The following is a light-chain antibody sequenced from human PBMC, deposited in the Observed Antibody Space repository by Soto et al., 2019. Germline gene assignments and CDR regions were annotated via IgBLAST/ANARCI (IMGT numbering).Light chain of an antibody. CDR1: QSVLYSSNNKNY. CDR3: QQYYTTLALT. Sequence: DIVMTPTPESLAVSLGERATINCKSSQSVLYSSNNKNYLAWYRQKPGQPPKLLIYWASTRESGVPDRFSGSGSGTDFTLTISSLQAEDVAVYYCQQYYTTLALTFGGGTKVDIK. J-gene: IGKJ4*01. V-gene: IGKV4-1*01. CDR2: WAS.